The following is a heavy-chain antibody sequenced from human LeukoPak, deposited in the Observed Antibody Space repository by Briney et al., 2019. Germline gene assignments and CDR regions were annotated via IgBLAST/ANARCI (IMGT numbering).Heavy chain of an antibody. CDR1: GYSFTSYW. CDR2: IYPGDSDT. V-gene: IGHV5-51*01. J-gene: IGHJ6*02. D-gene: IGHD3-22*01. Sequence: GESLKISCKGSGYSFTSYWIGWVRQMPGKGLEWMGIIYPGDSDTRYSPSFQGQVTISVDKSISTAYLQWSSLKASDTAMYYCAREYDSSGSHYYYGMDVWGQGTTVTVSS. CDR3: AREYDSSGSHYYYGMDV.